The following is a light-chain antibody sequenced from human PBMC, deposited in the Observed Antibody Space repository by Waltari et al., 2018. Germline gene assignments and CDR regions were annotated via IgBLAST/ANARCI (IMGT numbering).Light chain of an antibody. CDR1: SLRTYY. Sequence: SSELTQDPAVSVALGQTVRITCQGDSLRTYYVSWFHQKPGQAPALVINGKNNRPSGIPDRVSASSSGSTASLTIIGAQAEDEADYYCHSRDSSGDVLIGGGTKLTVV. V-gene: IGLV3-19*01. CDR2: GKN. J-gene: IGLJ2*01. CDR3: HSRDSSGDVL.